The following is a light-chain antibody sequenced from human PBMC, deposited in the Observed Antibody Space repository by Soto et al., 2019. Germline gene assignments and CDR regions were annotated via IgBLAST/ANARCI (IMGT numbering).Light chain of an antibody. CDR1: QSVSSN. J-gene: IGKJ5*01. CDR2: DAS. Sequence: EIVMTQSPATLSVSPGESATLSCRASQSVSSNLAWHQQKPGQAPRILMYDASTRATGTSARFSGSGSGTEFTLTISSLQSEDFGLYYCQQRNIWPPVTFGQGTRLEIK. V-gene: IGKV3-15*01. CDR3: QQRNIWPPVT.